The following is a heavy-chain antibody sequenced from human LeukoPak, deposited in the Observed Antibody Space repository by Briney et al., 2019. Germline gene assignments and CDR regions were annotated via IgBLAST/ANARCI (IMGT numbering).Heavy chain of an antibody. Sequence: SETLSLTCTVSGDSIRSYYWSWIRQPPGKGLEWIGYIYYSGSTNYNPSLKGRVTISVDTSKNQFSLWLRSVTAADTAVYYCARTGPGSYLGSWGQGTLVTVSS. V-gene: IGHV4-59*08. CDR1: GDSIRSYY. D-gene: IGHD3-10*01. CDR2: IYYSGST. CDR3: ARTGPGSYLGS. J-gene: IGHJ4*02.